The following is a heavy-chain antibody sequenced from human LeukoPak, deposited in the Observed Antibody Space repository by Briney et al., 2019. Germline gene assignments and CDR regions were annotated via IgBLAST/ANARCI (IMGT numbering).Heavy chain of an antibody. CDR2: MNPNSGNT. Sequence: ASVKVSCKASGYTFTSYDINWVRQASGQGLEWMGWMNPNSGNTGYAQKFQGRVTMTRDTSISTAYMELSRLRSDDTAVYYCARIFPSQQWLGPYFDYWGQGTLVTVSS. CDR3: ARIFPSQQWLGPYFDY. V-gene: IGHV1-8*02. J-gene: IGHJ4*02. D-gene: IGHD6-19*01. CDR1: GYTFTSYD.